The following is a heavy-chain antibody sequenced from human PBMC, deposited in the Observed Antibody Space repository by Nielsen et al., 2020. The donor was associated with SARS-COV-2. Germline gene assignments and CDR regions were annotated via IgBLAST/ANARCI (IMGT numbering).Heavy chain of an antibody. V-gene: IGHV3-23*01. CDR2: ISGSGGST. CDR3: ANLLEGWQLVEGDY. D-gene: IGHD6-13*01. Sequence: GGSLRLSCAASGFTFSSYAMSWVRQAPGKGLEWVSAISGSGGSTYYADSVKGRFTISRDNSKNTLYLQMNSLRAEDTAVYYYANLLEGWQLVEGDYWGQGTLVTVSS. CDR1: GFTFSSYA. J-gene: IGHJ4*02.